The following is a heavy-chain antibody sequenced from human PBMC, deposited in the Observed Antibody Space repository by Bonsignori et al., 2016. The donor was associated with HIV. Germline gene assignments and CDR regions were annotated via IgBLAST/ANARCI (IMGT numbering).Heavy chain of an antibody. Sequence: WVRQAPGQGLEWMGWINPNSGGTNYAQKFQGRVTMTRDTSISTAYMELSRLRSDDTAVYYCATMSGNWYFDLWGRGTLVTVSS. CDR2: INPNSGGT. CDR3: ATMSGNWYFDL. V-gene: IGHV1-2*02. J-gene: IGHJ2*01.